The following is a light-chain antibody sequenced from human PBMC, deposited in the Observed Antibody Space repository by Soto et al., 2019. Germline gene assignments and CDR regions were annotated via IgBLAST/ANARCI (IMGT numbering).Light chain of an antibody. J-gene: IGKJ3*01. Sequence: EIVLTQSPATLSVSAGGTVTLSCRASQSIRTNVAWYQQIPGQAPRLLVYGASTRATGVPARFSGSGSGIEFTLTISSLQSEDFAVYFCQQYNNWPPVTFGPGTKVDI. V-gene: IGKV3-15*01. CDR3: QQYNNWPPVT. CDR2: GAS. CDR1: QSIRTN.